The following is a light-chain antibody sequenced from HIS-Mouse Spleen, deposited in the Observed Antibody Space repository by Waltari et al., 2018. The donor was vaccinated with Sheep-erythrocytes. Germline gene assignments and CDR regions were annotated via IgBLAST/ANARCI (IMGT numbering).Light chain of an antibody. CDR3: QQYYSYPYT. Sequence: AIRMTQSPSSLSASTGDRVNITCRASQGISSYLAWYQQKPGKAPKLLIYAASTLQSGVPSRFSGSGSGTDFTLTISCLQSEDFATYYCQQYYSYPYTFGQGTTLEIK. CDR1: QGISSY. V-gene: IGKV1-8*01. CDR2: AAS. J-gene: IGKJ2*01.